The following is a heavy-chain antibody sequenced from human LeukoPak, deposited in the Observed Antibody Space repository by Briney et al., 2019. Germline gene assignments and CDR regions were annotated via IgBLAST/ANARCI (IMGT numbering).Heavy chain of an antibody. J-gene: IGHJ4*02. CDR1: GFTFSSYS. CDR2: ISSSSSTI. Sequence: GGSLRLSCAASGFTFSSYSMNWGRQAPGKGLEWVSYISSSSSTIYYADSVKGRFTISRDNAKNSLYLQMNSLRAEDTAVYYCARDYYDSSGYNYFDYWGQGTLLTVSS. D-gene: IGHD3-22*01. V-gene: IGHV3-48*01. CDR3: ARDYYDSSGYNYFDY.